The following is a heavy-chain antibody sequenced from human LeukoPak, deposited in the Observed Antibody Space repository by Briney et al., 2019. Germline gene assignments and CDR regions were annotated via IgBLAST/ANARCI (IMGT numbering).Heavy chain of an antibody. CDR3: ARNPTLITLFGGVSGIFFDY. CDR1: GFTFRSYW. CDR2: IKQDGSEK. Sequence: GGSLRLSCGASGFTFRSYWMSWVRQVPGKGLEWVAEIKQDGSEKYYVDSLKGRFTISRDNVKSSLYLDMNNLTREDTAAYYCARNPTLITLFGGVSGIFFDYWGQGVLVSVSS. V-gene: IGHV3-7*02. J-gene: IGHJ4*02. D-gene: IGHD3-9*01.